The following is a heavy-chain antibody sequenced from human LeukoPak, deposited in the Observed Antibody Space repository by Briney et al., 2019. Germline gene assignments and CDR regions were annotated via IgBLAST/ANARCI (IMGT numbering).Heavy chain of an antibody. CDR1: GFTFSDYY. CDR3: ARDNSVRDDAWWFNP. V-gene: IGHV3-11*04. D-gene: IGHD5-24*01. CDR2: IISGGSTI. J-gene: IGHJ5*02. Sequence: PGGSLRLSCADSGFTFSDYYVSCIRQAPGEGLERVSYIISGGSTIYYVDSVKGAFTISRDNDKNSLYLQMNSLRAEDTAVYYCARDNSVRDDAWWFNPGGQGTVATVSS.